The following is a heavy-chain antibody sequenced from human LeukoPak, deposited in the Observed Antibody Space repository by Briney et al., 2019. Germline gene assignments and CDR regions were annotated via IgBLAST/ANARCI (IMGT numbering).Heavy chain of an antibody. J-gene: IGHJ3*02. CDR2: IYSGGST. CDR1: GFTVSSNY. V-gene: IGHV3-53*01. CDR3: ARDSQKRIYAFDI. Sequence: RGSLRLSCAASGFTVSSNYMSWVRQAPGKGLEWVSVIYSGGSTYYADSVKGRFTISRDNSKNTLYLQMNSLRAEDTAVYYCARDSQKRIYAFDIWGQGQWSPSLQ. D-gene: IGHD2/OR15-2a*01.